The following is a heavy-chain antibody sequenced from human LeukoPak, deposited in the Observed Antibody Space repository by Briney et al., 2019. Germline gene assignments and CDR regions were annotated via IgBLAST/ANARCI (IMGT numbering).Heavy chain of an antibody. CDR1: GDSVSSNSAA. CDR2: TYYRSKWYN. CDR3: ARAGQGYCTSASCYLSLDY. V-gene: IGHV6-1*01. J-gene: IGHJ4*02. Sequence: SQTLSLTCAISGDSVSSNSAAWNWIRQSPSRGLEWLGRTYYRSKWYNDYAVSVKSRITINPDTSKNQFSLQLNSVTAADTAVYYCARAGQGYCTSASCYLSLDYWGQGTLVTVSS. D-gene: IGHD2-2*01.